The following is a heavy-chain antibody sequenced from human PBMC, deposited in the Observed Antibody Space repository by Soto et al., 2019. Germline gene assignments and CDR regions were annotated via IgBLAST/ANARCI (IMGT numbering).Heavy chain of an antibody. V-gene: IGHV3-23*01. Sequence: GSLRLSCAASGFTFSSYAMSWVRQAPGKGLEWVSAISGSGGSTHYADSVKGRFTISRDKSKNTLYLQMNSLRAEDTAVYYCAKLSSGWSLFDYWGQGTLVTVSS. CDR2: ISGSGGST. D-gene: IGHD6-19*01. CDR1: GFTFSSYA. J-gene: IGHJ4*02. CDR3: AKLSSGWSLFDY.